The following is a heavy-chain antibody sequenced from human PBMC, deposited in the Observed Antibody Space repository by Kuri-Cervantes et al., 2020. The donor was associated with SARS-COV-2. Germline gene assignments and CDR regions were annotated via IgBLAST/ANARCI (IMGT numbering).Heavy chain of an antibody. CDR3: TTGFSGYPLDY. CDR1: GFTFGDYA. D-gene: IGHD5-12*01. CDR2: IRSKAYGGTT. Sequence: GESLKISCTASGFTFGDYAMSWVRQAPGKGLEWVGFIRSKAYGGTTEYAASVKGRFTISRDDSKSIAYLQMNSLKTEDTAVYYCTTGFSGYPLDYWGQGTLVTVSS. V-gene: IGHV3-49*04. J-gene: IGHJ4*02.